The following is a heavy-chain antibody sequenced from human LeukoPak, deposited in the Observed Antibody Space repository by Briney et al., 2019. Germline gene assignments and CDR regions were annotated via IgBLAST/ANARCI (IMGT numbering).Heavy chain of an antibody. J-gene: IGHJ4*02. Sequence: ASVKVSCKASGYTFTGYYMHWVRQAPGQGLEWMGWINPNSGGTNYAQKFQGRVTMTRDTSISTAYMELSRLRSDDTAVYYCARLSCYYDSSGCTNFDYWGQGTLVTVSS. V-gene: IGHV1-2*02. CDR3: ARLSCYYDSSGCTNFDY. CDR2: INPNSGGT. CDR1: GYTFTGYY. D-gene: IGHD3-22*01.